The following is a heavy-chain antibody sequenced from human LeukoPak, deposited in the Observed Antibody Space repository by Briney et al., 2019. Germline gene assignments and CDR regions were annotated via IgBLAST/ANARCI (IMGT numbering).Heavy chain of an antibody. CDR1: GGTFSSYA. V-gene: IGHV1-69*05. CDR2: IIPIFGTA. Sequence: ASVKVSCKASGGTFSSYAISWVRQAPGQGLEWMGGIIPIFGTANYAQKFQGRVTITTDESTSTAYMELSSLRSEDTAVYYCARPPQRYSSSWYPLGYWGQGTLVTVSS. CDR3: ARPPQRYSSSWYPLGY. D-gene: IGHD6-13*01. J-gene: IGHJ4*02.